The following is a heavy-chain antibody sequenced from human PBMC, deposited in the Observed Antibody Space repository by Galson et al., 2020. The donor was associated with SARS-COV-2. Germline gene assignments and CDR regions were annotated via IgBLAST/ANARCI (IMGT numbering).Heavy chain of an antibody. CDR2: IYYSGST. V-gene: IGHV4-30-4*01. CDR3: ARDRSRHQIDY. Sequence: SETLSLTCTVSGGSISSGDYYWSWIRQPPGKGLEWIGYIYYSGSTYYNPSLKSRVTISVDTSKNQFSLKLSSVTAADTAVYYCARDRSRHQIDYWGQGTLVTVSS. J-gene: IGHJ4*02. CDR1: GGSISSGDYY.